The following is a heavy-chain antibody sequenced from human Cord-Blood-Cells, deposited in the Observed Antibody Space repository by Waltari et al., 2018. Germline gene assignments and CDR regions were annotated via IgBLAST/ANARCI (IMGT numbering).Heavy chain of an antibody. CDR3: AKGGYCSSTSCYYDFWCGYYYYYGMDV. CDR2: ISGRT. D-gene: IGHD2-2*01. Sequence: EVQLVESGGGLVQPGGSLRLSCAASGFTFSSYAMSWVRQAPGKGLEWVSAISGRTNHPDSVKGRFTISRDNSKNTLYLQMNSLRAEDTAVYYCAKGGYCSSTSCYYDFWCGYYYYYGMDVWGQGTTVTVSS. J-gene: IGHJ6*02. CDR1: GFTFSSYA. V-gene: IGHV3-23*04.